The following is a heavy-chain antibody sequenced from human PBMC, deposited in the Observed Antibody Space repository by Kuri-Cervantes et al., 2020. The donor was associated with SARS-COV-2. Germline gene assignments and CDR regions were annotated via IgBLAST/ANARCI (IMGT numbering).Heavy chain of an antibody. D-gene: IGHD3-10*01. Sequence: GGSLRLSSKGSGYSFTSYWISWVRQMPGKGLEWMGRIDPSDSYTNYSPSFQGHVTISADKSISTAYLQWSSLKASDTAMYYCARKPSGSGYNYGMDVWGQGTTVTDSS. V-gene: IGHV5-10-1*01. CDR1: GYSFTSYW. J-gene: IGHJ6*02. CDR2: IDPSDSYT. CDR3: ARKPSGSGYNYGMDV.